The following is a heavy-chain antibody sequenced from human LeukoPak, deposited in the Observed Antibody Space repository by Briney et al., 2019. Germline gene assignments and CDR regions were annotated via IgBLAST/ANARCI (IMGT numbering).Heavy chain of an antibody. CDR3: AKDLGPGSMATSPGFDY. V-gene: IGHV3-9*01. Sequence: PGGSLRLSCAASGFTFDDYAMHWVRQAPGKGLEWVAGISWNSGSIGYADSVKGRFTISRDNAKTSLYLQMHSLRAEDTALYYCAKDLGPGSMATSPGFDYWGQGTLVTVSS. J-gene: IGHJ4*02. CDR1: GFTFDDYA. CDR2: ISWNSGSI. D-gene: IGHD5-24*01.